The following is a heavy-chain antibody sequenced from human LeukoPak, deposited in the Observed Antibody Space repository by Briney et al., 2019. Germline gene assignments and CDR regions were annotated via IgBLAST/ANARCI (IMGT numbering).Heavy chain of an antibody. V-gene: IGHV1-69*13. J-gene: IGHJ4*02. CDR3: ARDGYNWNLLDY. CDR1: GGTFSSYA. D-gene: IGHD1-1*01. Sequence: GASVKVSCKASGGTFSSYAISWVRQAPGQGLEWMGGIIPIFGTANYAQKFQGRVTITADESTSTAYMELSSLRSEDTAVYYCARDGYNWNLLDYWGQGTLVTVSS. CDR2: IIPIFGTA.